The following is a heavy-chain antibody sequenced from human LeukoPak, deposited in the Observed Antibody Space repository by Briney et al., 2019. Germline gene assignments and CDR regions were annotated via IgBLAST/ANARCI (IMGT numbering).Heavy chain of an antibody. D-gene: IGHD1-26*01. V-gene: IGHV4-4*02. J-gene: IGHJ6*02. CDR1: AGSISSSSW. CDR3: ARQKWEQQGRDYYFNGLDV. CDR2: IYLYGTT. Sequence: SETLSLTRSVSAGSISSSSWWSWVRQSPVKGLEWIGEIYLYGTTNYNPSLKSRVTMSVDRSKNQFSLKLSSVTAADTAVYYCARQKWEQQGRDYYFNGLDVWGPGTTVTVSS.